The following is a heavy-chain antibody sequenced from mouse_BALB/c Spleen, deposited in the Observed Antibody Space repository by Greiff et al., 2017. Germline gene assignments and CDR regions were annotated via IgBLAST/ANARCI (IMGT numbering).Heavy chain of an antibody. V-gene: IGHV5-6-5*01. CDR1: GFTFSSYA. Sequence: EVHLVESGGGLVKPGGSLKLSCAASGFTFSSYAMSWVRQTPEKRLEWVASISSGGSTYYPDSVKGRFTISRDNARNILYLQMSSLRSEDTAMYYCARGEGNSYFDYWGQGTTLTVSS. CDR2: ISSGGST. D-gene: IGHD2-1*01. CDR3: ARGEGNSYFDY. J-gene: IGHJ2*01.